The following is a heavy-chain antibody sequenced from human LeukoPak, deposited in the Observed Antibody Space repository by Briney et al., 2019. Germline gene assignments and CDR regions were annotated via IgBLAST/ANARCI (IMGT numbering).Heavy chain of an antibody. CDR1: GFTFSSYA. V-gene: IGHV3-30*04. Sequence: PGRSLRLSCAASGFTFSSYAMHWVRQAAGKGLEWVAVISYDGSNKYYADSVKGRFTISRDNSKNTLYLQMNSLRAEDTAVYYCAKDLGYCSGGSCYYQYYYYYGMDVWGKGTTVTVSS. J-gene: IGHJ6*04. D-gene: IGHD2-15*01. CDR2: ISYDGSNK. CDR3: AKDLGYCSGGSCYYQYYYYYGMDV.